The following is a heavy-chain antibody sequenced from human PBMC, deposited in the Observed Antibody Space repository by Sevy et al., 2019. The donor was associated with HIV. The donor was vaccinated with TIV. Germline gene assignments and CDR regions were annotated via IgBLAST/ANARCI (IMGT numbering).Heavy chain of an antibody. Sequence: SETLSLTCAVSGGSISSSNWWSWVRQPPGKGLEWIGEIYHSGSTNYNPSLKSRVTISVDKSKNQFSLKLSSVTAADTAVYYCARDQIGGDYGDYYFYYYGMDVWGQGTTVTVSS. CDR2: IYHSGST. V-gene: IGHV4-4*02. CDR3: ARDQIGGDYGDYYFYYYGMDV. D-gene: IGHD4-17*01. J-gene: IGHJ6*02. CDR1: GGSISSSNW.